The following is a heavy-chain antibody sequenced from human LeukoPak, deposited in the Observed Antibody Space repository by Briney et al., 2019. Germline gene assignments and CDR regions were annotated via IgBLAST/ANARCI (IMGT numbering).Heavy chain of an antibody. D-gene: IGHD6-13*01. CDR3: ARWYSSSFYYFDY. CDR2: IHYSGST. J-gene: IGHJ4*02. V-gene: IGHV4-59*11. CDR1: GGSISSHF. Sequence: SETLSLTCTVSGGSISSHFWSWIRQPPGKGLEWIGYIHYSGSTNYNPSLKSRVTISLDTSMNQFSLSLSSVTAADTAVYYCARWYSSSFYYFDYWGQGTLVTVSS.